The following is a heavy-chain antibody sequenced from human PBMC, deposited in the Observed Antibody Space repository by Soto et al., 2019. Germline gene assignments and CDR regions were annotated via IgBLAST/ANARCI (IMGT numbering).Heavy chain of an antibody. CDR1: GGSISSSSYY. CDR2: IYYSGST. Sequence: QLQLQESGPGLVKPSETLSLTCTVSGGSISSSSYYWGWIRQPPGKGLEWIGSIYYSGSTYYNPSLKSRVTISVDTSKNQFSLKLSSVTAADTAVYYCASRYYDFWSGYRLDAFDIWGQGTMVTVSS. CDR3: ASRYYDFWSGYRLDAFDI. D-gene: IGHD3-3*01. V-gene: IGHV4-39*01. J-gene: IGHJ3*02.